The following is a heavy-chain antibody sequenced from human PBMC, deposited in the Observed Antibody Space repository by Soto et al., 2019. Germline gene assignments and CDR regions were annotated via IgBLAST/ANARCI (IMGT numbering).Heavy chain of an antibody. J-gene: IGHJ4*02. V-gene: IGHV3-48*02. CDR1: GFTFSSYS. Sequence: GGSLRLSCAASGFTFSSYSMNWVRQAPGKGLEWVSYISSSSSTIYYADSVKGRFTISRDNAKNSLYLQMNSLRDEDTAVYYCARVSELVVVAATHHSLDYWGQGTLVTVSS. D-gene: IGHD2-15*01. CDR2: ISSSSSTI. CDR3: ARVSELVVVAATHHSLDY.